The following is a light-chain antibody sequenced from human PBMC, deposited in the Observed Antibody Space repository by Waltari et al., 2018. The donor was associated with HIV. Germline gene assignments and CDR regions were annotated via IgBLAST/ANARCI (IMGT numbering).Light chain of an antibody. Sequence: VVTQSAHSLAASRLGSATIHRHPRPSVLFTSNNKKYLAWYQQKPGQPPKLLIYWASTRESGVPDRFSGSGSGTHFTLTVSSLQPEDVAVYYCQQYFSTPITFGQGTRLEIK. CDR1: PSVLFTSNNKKY. V-gene: IGKV4-1*01. CDR3: QQYFSTPIT. CDR2: WAS. J-gene: IGKJ5*01.